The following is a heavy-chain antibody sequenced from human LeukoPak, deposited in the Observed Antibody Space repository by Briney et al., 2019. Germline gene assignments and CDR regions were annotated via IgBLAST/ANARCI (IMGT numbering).Heavy chain of an antibody. CDR2: IYYSGST. CDR1: GGSISSSSYY. CDR3: AREGGFYCSSTSCYGLDY. Sequence: PSETLSLTCTVSGGSISSSSYYWGWIRQPPGKGLEWIGYIYYSGSTYYNPSLKSRVTISVDTSKNQFSLKLSSVTAADTAVYYCAREGGFYCSSTSCYGLDYWGQGTLVTVSS. D-gene: IGHD2-2*01. J-gene: IGHJ4*02. V-gene: IGHV4-30-4*08.